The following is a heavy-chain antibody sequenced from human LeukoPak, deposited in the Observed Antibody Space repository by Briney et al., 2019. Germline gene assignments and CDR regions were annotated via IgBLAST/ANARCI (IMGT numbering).Heavy chain of an antibody. D-gene: IGHD6-19*01. CDR3: ARDRAPYSSGWYNFDY. J-gene: IGHJ4*02. CDR1: GGTFSSYA. Sequence: SSVMVSCKASGGTFSSYAISWVRQAPGQGLEWMGGIIPIFGTANYAQKFQGRVTITADESTSTAYMELSSLRSEDRAVYYCARDRAPYSSGWYNFDYWGQGTLVTVSS. CDR2: IIPIFGTA. V-gene: IGHV1-69*01.